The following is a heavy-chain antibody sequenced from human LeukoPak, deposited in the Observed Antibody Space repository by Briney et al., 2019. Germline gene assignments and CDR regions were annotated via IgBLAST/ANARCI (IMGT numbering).Heavy chain of an antibody. D-gene: IGHD6-13*01. CDR2: FYTGDSDT. J-gene: IGHJ4*02. Sequence: GESLKISCKGSGYSFTSYLIGWVRQMPGKGLVWLGIFYTGDSDTRYSPSFQGQVTISADKSISTAYLQWSSLKASDTAMYYCARRGDLKQQLAIDYWGQGTLVTVSS. V-gene: IGHV5-51*01. CDR1: GYSFTSYL. CDR3: ARRGDLKQQLAIDY.